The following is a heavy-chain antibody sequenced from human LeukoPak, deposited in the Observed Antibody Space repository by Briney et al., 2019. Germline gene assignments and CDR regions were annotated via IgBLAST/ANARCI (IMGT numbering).Heavy chain of an antibody. J-gene: IGHJ4*02. CDR2: IIPNSGGT. Sequence: ASVKVSCKASGYTFTGYYMHWVRQAPGQGLEWMGWIIPNSGGTHYAQKFQSRVTMTRDTSISTAYMELSSLRSDDTAVYYCARAQTTVTDYWGQGTLVTVSS. V-gene: IGHV1-2*02. CDR3: ARAQTTVTDY. CDR1: GYTFTGYY. D-gene: IGHD4-17*01.